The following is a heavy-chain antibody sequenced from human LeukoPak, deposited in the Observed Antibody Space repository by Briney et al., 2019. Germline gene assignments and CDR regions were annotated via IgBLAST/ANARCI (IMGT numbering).Heavy chain of an antibody. CDR1: GGSVSSGSYY. CDR3: ARDTHYYGSGSYMSQFDP. Sequence: SETLSLTCTVSGGSVSSGSYYWSWIRQPPGKGLEWIGYIYYSGSTNYNPSLKSRVTISVDTSKNQFSLKLTSVTAADTAVYYCARDTHYYGSGSYMSQFDPWGQGTLVTVSS. CDR2: IYYSGST. J-gene: IGHJ5*02. D-gene: IGHD3-10*01. V-gene: IGHV4-61*01.